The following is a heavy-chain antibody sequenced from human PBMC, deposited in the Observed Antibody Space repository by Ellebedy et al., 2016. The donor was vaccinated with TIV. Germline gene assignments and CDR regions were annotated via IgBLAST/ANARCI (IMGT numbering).Heavy chain of an antibody. CDR1: GYTFTSYY. Sequence: AASVKVSCKASGYTFTSYYIHWVRQAPGQGLEWMGIINPSGGRTNYAQKFQGRVIMTRDTSTTTVYMEVSSLRSEDTATYYCAREREQWLPDYVNYGMDVWGQGTPVTVSS. V-gene: IGHV1-46*01. J-gene: IGHJ6*02. D-gene: IGHD4-17*01. CDR3: AREREQWLPDYVNYGMDV. CDR2: INPSGGRT.